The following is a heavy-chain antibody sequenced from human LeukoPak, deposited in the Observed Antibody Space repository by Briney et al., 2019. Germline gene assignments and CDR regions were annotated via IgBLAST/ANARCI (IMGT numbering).Heavy chain of an antibody. CDR3: ARVPYYYDSSGYYLGEYYFDY. J-gene: IGHJ4*02. V-gene: IGHV3-48*03. CDR2: ISSSGSTI. D-gene: IGHD3-22*01. Sequence: PGGSLRLSCAASGFTFSSYEMNWVRQAPGKGLEWVSYISSSGSTIYYADSVKGRFTISRDNAKNSLYLQMNSLRAEDTAVYYCARVPYYYDSSGYYLGEYYFDYWGQGTLVTVSS. CDR1: GFTFSSYE.